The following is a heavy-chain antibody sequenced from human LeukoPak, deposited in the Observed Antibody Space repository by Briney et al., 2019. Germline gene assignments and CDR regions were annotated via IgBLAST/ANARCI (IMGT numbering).Heavy chain of an antibody. CDR3: ARGVVVPAAIGRLDP. V-gene: IGHV4-59*01. Sequence: SETLSLTCTVSGGSISSYYWSWIRQPPGKGLEWIGYIYYSGSTNYNPPLKSRVTISVDTSKNQFSLKLSSVTAADTAGYYCARGVVVPAAIGRLDPWGQGTLVTVSS. CDR2: IYYSGST. CDR1: GGSISSYY. D-gene: IGHD2-2*02. J-gene: IGHJ5*02.